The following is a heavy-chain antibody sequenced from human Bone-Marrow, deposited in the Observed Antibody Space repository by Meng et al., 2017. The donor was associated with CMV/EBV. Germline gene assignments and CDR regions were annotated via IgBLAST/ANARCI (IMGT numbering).Heavy chain of an antibody. J-gene: IGHJ6*02. CDR1: GGTFSSYG. CDR2: MNPNSGNT. CDR3: ARVGYYYYGMDV. V-gene: IGHV1-8*02. Sequence: ASVKVSCKASGGTFSSYGVTWVRQAPGQGLEWMGRMNPNSGNTGYAQKFQGRVTMTRNTSISTAYMELSSLRSEDTAVYYCARVGYYYYGMDVWGQGTTVTVSS.